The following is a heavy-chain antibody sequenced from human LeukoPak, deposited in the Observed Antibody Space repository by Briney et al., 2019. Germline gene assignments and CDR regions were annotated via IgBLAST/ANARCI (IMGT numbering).Heavy chain of an antibody. CDR1: GGSFSGYY. Sequence: PSETLSLTCAVYGGSFSGYYWSWIRQPPGKGLEWIGEINHSGSTNYNPSLKSRVTISVDTSKNQFSLKLSSVTAADTAVYYCARDLGGTAMVSAYWGQGTLVTVSS. D-gene: IGHD5-18*01. CDR2: INHSGST. CDR3: ARDLGGTAMVSAY. J-gene: IGHJ4*02. V-gene: IGHV4-34*01.